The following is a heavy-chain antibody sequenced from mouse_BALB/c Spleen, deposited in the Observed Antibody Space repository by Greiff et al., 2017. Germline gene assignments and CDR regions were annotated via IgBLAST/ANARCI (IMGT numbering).Heavy chain of an antibody. CDR1: GFTFSSFG. CDR3: ARLSYGLDY. D-gene: IGHD1-2*01. V-gene: IGHV5-17*02. J-gene: IGHJ2*01. CDR2: ISSGSSTI. Sequence: EVKLMESGGGLVQPGGSRKLSCAASGFTFSSFGMHWVRQAPEKGLEWVAYISSGSSTIYYADTVKGRFTISRDNPKNTLLLQMTSLRSEDTAMYYCARLSYGLDYWGQGTTLTVSS.